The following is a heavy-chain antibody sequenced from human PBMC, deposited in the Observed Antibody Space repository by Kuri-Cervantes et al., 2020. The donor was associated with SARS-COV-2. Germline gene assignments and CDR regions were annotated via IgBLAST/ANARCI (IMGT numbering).Heavy chain of an antibody. D-gene: IGHD3-22*01. CDR2: IYHSGST. V-gene: IGHV4-38-2*02. Sequence: ESLKISCTVSGYSISSGYYWGWIRQPPGKGLEWIGSIYHSGSTYYNPSLKSRVTISVDTSKTQFSLKLTSVTAADTAVYYCARGANYYDSSGYYYWSQGTLVTVSS. CDR1: GYSISSGYY. J-gene: IGHJ4*02. CDR3: ARGANYYDSSGYYY.